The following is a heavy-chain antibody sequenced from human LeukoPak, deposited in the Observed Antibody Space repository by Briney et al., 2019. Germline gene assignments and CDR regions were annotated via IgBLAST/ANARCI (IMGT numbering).Heavy chain of an antibody. V-gene: IGHV3-7*03. CDR2: IKQDGSEK. CDR1: GFTFSSYW. CDR3: ARGLAMVTS. D-gene: IGHD5-18*01. Sequence: PGGSLRLSCAASGFTFSSYWMSWVRQAPGKGLEWVANIKQDGSEKYYVDSVKGRFTISREDSRTTLYLQMNRLSADDTAIYYCARGLAMVTSWGQGSLVTVLS. J-gene: IGHJ4*02.